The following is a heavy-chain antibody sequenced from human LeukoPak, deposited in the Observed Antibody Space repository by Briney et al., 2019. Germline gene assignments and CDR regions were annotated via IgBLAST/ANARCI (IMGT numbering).Heavy chain of an antibody. J-gene: IGHJ4*02. CDR3: ARQEYSGSFYFDY. D-gene: IGHD1-26*01. CDR1: GGSINNYY. CDR2: IYYSGST. Sequence: SETLSLTCTVSGGSINNYYWGWIRQPPGKGLEWIGSIYYSGSTYYNPSLKSRVTISVDTSKNQFSLKLSSVTAADTAVYYCARQEYSGSFYFDYWGQGTLVTVSS. V-gene: IGHV4-39*01.